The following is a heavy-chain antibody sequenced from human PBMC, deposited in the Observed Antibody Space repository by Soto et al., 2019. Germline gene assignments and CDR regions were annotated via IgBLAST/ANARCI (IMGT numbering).Heavy chain of an antibody. J-gene: IGHJ6*02. CDR3: VRLTMITFGGVIVISGDYYYGMDV. V-gene: IGHV4-30-4*01. CDR2: IYYSGST. Sequence: SETLSLTCTVSGGSISSGDYYWSWIRQPPGKGLEWIGYIYYSGSTYSNPSLKSRVTISVDTSKNQFSLKLSSVTAADTAVYYCVRLTMITFGGVIVISGDYYYGMDVWGQGTTVTVSS. CDR1: GGSISSGDYY. D-gene: IGHD3-16*02.